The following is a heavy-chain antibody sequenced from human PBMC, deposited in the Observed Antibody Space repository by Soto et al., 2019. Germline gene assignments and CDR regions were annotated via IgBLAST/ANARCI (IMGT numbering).Heavy chain of an antibody. Sequence: GGSLRLSCAGTGFNFGGYAMSWVRQAPGKGLEWVSTLSGDGSRAYYADSVRGRFTVSRDNSKSTLYLRMNSLRADDTAIYYCAKRGGYATSFYDSWGQGTLVTAS. D-gene: IGHD3-16*01. CDR3: AKRGGYATSFYDS. CDR2: LSGDGSRA. V-gene: IGHV3-23*01. CDR1: GFNFGGYA. J-gene: IGHJ4*02.